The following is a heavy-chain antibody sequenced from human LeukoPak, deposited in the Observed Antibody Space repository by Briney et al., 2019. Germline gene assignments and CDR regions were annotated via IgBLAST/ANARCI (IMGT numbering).Heavy chain of an antibody. D-gene: IGHD2-21*01. Sequence: SQTLSLTCAISGDRVSSTSAAWNWIRQSPSRGLEWLARTYYRSKSYNDYAISVKSRITLNPDPSKNHFSLQLNSVTPEDTAVYYCARGRIAYYGMDVWGQGTPVTVSS. CDR3: ARGRIAYYGMDV. CDR2: TYYRSKSYN. V-gene: IGHV6-1*01. J-gene: IGHJ6*02. CDR1: GDRVSSTSAA.